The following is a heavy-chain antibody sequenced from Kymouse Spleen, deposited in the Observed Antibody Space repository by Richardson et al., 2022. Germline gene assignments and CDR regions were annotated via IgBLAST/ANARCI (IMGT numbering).Heavy chain of an antibody. CDR2: IRSKANSYAT. D-gene: IGHD4-11,IGHD4-11*01. J-gene: IGHJ4*02. CDR1: GFTFSGSA. CDR3: TRLYSNYFDY. Sequence: EVQLVESGGGLVQPGGSLKLSCAASGFTFSGSAMHWVRQASGKGLEWVGRIRSKANSYATAYAASVKGRFTISRDDSKNTAYLQMNSLKTEDTAVYYCTRLYSNYFDYWGQGTLVTVSS. V-gene: IGHV3-73*02.